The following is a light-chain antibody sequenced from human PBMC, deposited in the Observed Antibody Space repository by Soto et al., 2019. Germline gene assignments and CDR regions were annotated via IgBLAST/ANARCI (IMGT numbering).Light chain of an antibody. CDR1: SSNIGSNT. Sequence: QSVLTQPPSVSGTPGQRVAIPCSGSSSNIGSNTVNWYQQLPRMAPKLLIYYNNERPSGVPDRFSGSKSGTSASLAISGLQADDEADYFCCSYAGDNSPYVFGTGTKLTVL. J-gene: IGLJ1*01. CDR2: YNN. V-gene: IGLV1-44*01. CDR3: CSYAGDNSPYV.